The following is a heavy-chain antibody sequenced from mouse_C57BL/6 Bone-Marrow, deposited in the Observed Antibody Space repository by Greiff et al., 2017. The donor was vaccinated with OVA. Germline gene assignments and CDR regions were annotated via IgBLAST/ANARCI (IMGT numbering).Heavy chain of an antibody. CDR2: SRNKANDYTT. Sequence: EVKLMESGGGLVQSGRSLRLSCATSGFTFSDFYMEWVRQAPGKGLEWIAASRNKANDYTTEYSASVKGRFIVSRDTSQSILYLQMNALRAEDTAIYYCARDVYYDYGYWGQGTTLTVSS. D-gene: IGHD2-4*01. CDR1: GFTFSDFY. V-gene: IGHV7-1*01. CDR3: ARDVYYDYGY. J-gene: IGHJ2*01.